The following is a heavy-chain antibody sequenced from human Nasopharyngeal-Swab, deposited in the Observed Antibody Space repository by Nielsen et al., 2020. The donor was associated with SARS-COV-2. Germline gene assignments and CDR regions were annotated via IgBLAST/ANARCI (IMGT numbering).Heavy chain of an antibody. J-gene: IGHJ6*03. D-gene: IGHD3-9*01. V-gene: IGHV4-61*01. CDR1: GGSVRSSSSY. Sequence: SETLSLTCSVSGGSVRSSSSYWSWIRQPPGKPLEWIGYIYYSGSANYNPSLKSRVTISVDTSKNQFSLKLNSVTAADTAVYYCAREVLTGYYPRYYMDVWGKGTTVTVSS. CDR3: AREVLTGYYPRYYMDV. CDR2: IYYSGSA.